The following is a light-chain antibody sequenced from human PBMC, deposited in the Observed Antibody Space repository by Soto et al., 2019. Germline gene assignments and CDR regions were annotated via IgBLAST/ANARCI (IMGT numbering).Light chain of an antibody. CDR3: QQGYTTPIT. CDR2: TAS. Sequence: DIQMTQSPSSLSASVGARVPITCQASQDISNYLNWYPQQPGRAPKLLIYTASSLQSGVSSRFSGSGSGTDFTLIISSLQPEDVATYHCQQGYTTPITFGQGTRLEIK. CDR1: QDISNY. V-gene: IGKV1-39*01. J-gene: IGKJ5*01.